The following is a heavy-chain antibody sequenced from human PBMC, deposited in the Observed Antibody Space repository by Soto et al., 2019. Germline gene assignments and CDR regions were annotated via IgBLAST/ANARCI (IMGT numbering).Heavy chain of an antibody. J-gene: IGHJ4*02. CDR3: ASSYGSGYRAFDY. V-gene: IGHV1-69*02. CDR2: VNPIVSMS. D-gene: IGHD3-10*01. Sequence: QVQLVQSGAEVKRPGSSVKVSCKASGDTFNFYSINWVRQAPGLGLEWMGRVNPIVSMSNYAQKLQGRVTMTADKSTSTAYIELSSLRSEDTAIYDCASSYGSGYRAFDYWGQGALVTVSS. CDR1: GDTFNFYS.